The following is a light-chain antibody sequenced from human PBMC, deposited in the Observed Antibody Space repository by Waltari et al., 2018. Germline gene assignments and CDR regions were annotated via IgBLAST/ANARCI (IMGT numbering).Light chain of an antibody. CDR3: MQALQTPLT. Sequence: DIVMTQSPLSLPVTPGEPASISCRSSQGLLLSNGYNYLDWYLQKPGQSPQLLIYLGSNRASGVPDRFSGSGSGTDFTLKISRVEAEDVGVYYCMQALQTPLTFGPGTKVDIK. V-gene: IGKV2-28*01. CDR1: QGLLLSNGYNY. CDR2: LGS. J-gene: IGKJ3*01.